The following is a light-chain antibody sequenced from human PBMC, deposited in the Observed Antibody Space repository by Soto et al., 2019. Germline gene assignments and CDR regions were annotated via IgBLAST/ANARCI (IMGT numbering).Light chain of an antibody. CDR3: QQFGSSWFT. CDR1: QSIGSSY. V-gene: IGKV3-20*01. Sequence: ENVLTQSPGTLSLSPGERATLSCRASQSIGSSYLAWYQQKPGHAPRLIIYGTSTRPTGIPDRFSGSGSGTDFTLTISRLEPEDFAVYYCQQFGSSWFTFGQGTKLEIK. CDR2: GTS. J-gene: IGKJ1*01.